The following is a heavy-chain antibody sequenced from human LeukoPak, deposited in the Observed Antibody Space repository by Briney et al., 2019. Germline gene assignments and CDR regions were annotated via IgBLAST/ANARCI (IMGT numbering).Heavy chain of an antibody. V-gene: IGHV4-4*09. CDR2: IYTSGSA. Sequence: SETLSLTCTVSGGSISGYYCNWIRQPPGRGLEWIGYIYTSGSASYNPSLKSRVTISVDTSKNQFSLKLSSVTAADTAVYYCARHRRFDPWGQGTLVTVSS. CDR3: ARHRRFDP. CDR1: GGSISGYY. J-gene: IGHJ5*02.